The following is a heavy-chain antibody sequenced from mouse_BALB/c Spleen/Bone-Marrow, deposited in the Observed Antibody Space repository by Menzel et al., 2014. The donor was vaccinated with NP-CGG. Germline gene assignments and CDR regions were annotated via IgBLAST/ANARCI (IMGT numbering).Heavy chain of an antibody. CDR2: IRNKANGYTT. CDR3: ARDGSWFAY. J-gene: IGHJ3*01. CDR1: GFTFTDYY. V-gene: IGHV7-3*02. Sequence: EVKLMESGGGLVQPGGSLRLSCATSGFTFTDYYMSWVRQPPGKALEWLGFIRNKANGYTTEYSAPVKGRFTISRDNSQSILYLQMNTLRAEDSATYYCARDGSWFAYWGQGTLVTVSA.